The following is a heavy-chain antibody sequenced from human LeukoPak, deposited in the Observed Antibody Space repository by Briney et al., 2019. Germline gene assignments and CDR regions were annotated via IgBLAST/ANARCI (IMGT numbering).Heavy chain of an antibody. Sequence: GGSLRLPCAASGFTFSSYAMHWVRQAPGKGLEWVANIKQDGSEKYYVDSVKGRFTISRDNAKNSLYLQMNSLRAEDTAVYYCARDGTSVAGTNWFDPWGQGTLVTVSS. CDR3: ARDGTSVAGTNWFDP. CDR2: IKQDGSEK. D-gene: IGHD6-19*01. CDR1: GFTFSSYA. V-gene: IGHV3-7*01. J-gene: IGHJ5*02.